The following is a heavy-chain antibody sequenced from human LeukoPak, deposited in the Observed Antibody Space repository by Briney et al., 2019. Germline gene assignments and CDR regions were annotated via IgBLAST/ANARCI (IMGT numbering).Heavy chain of an antibody. Sequence: EASVKVSCKASGYTFTSYDINWVRQATGQGLEWMGWMNPNSGNTAYAQKFQGRVTMTRDTSITTAYMELSSLRSEDTAVYYCARSYYDSSGYYIWGQGTLVTVSS. V-gene: IGHV1-8*01. D-gene: IGHD3-22*01. J-gene: IGHJ4*02. CDR2: MNPNSGNT. CDR1: GYTFTSYD. CDR3: ARSYYDSSGYYI.